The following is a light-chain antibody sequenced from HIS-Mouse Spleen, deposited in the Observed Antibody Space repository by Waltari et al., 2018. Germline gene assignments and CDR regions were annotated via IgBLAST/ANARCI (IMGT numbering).Light chain of an antibody. J-gene: IGLJ2*01. Sequence: QSALTQPASVSGSPGQSITISCTGTSIDVGSYNLVSRYQQHPGKAPKLSIYGGSKRPSGVSNRFSGSKSGNTASLTISGLQAEDEADYYCCSYAGSSTSVVFGGGTKLTVL. V-gene: IGLV2-23*01. CDR3: CSYAGSSTSVV. CDR1: SIDVGSYNL. CDR2: GGS.